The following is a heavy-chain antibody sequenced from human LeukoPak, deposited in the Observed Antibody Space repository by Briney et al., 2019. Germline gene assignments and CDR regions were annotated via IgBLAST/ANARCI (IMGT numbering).Heavy chain of an antibody. D-gene: IGHD2-2*01. V-gene: IGHV4-39*07. CDR3: ARDFFGVVVPAAIWFDP. J-gene: IGHJ5*02. CDR2: IYYSGNT. CDR1: GGSISSSSYY. Sequence: SETLSLTCTVSGGSISSSSYYWGWILQPPGKGLEWIGSIYYSGNTYYNPSLKSRVTISVDTSKNQFSLKLSSVTAADTAVYYCARDFFGVVVPAAIWFDPWGQGTLVTVSS.